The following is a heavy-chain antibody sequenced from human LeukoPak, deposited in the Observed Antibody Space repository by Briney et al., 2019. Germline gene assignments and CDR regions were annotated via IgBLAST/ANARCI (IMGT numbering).Heavy chain of an antibody. CDR3: ARELYSSGWYIDY. V-gene: IGHV3-53*01. J-gene: IGHJ4*02. Sequence: GGSLRLSWTASGFSFSGHWMHWARQLPGKGLEWVSIIYSGGSTYYADSVTGRFTISRDNSKNTLYLQMNSLRAEDTAVYYCARELYSSGWYIDYWGQGTLVTVSS. CDR2: IYSGGST. CDR1: GFSFSGHW. D-gene: IGHD6-19*01.